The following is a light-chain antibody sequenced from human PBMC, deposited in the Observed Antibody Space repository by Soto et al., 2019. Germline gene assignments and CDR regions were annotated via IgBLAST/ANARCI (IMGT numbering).Light chain of an antibody. CDR3: QQSYSTPT. CDR1: QSVSIY. CDR2: ASS. Sequence: DIQMTQSPSSLSASVGDRVTITCRTSQSVSIYVNWYQQKPGKAPILLIYASSSLQSGVPSRFSGSGFGTDFTLTISSLEPEDFATYYCQQSYSTPTFGQGTKVDI. J-gene: IGKJ2*01. V-gene: IGKV1-39*01.